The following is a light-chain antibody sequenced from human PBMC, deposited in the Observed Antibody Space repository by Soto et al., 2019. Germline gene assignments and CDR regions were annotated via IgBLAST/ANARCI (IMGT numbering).Light chain of an antibody. CDR2: DVT. J-gene: IGLJ2*01. CDR3: SSYTTSTPLV. CDR1: RSDVGAFNY. Sequence: QSALTQPASVSGSPGQSITISCTGTRSDVGAFNYVSWYQQHPGKVPKLLIYDVTDRPSGVSDRFSGSKSDNTASLIISGLQPEDEADYYCSSYTTSTPLVFGGGTKLTVL. V-gene: IGLV2-14*01.